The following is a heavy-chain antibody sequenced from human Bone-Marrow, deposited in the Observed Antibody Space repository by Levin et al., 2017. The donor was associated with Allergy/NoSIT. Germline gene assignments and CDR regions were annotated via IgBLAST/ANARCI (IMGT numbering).Heavy chain of an antibody. CDR1: GFTFSSYA. CDR3: ARGIVVVVTATSTWFDP. V-gene: IGHV3-30-3*01. CDR2: ISYEGYSK. D-gene: IGHD2-15*01. J-gene: IGHJ5*02. Sequence: GGSLRLSCAASGFTFSSYAMHWVRQAPGKGLEWVAGISYEGYSKYYADSVKGRVTISRDNSKNTLNLQMNSLRAADMAVYYCARGIVVVVTATSTWFDPWGQGTLLTVSS.